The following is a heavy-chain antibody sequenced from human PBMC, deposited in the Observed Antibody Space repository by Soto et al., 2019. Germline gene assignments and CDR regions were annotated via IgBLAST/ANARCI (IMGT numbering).Heavy chain of an antibody. D-gene: IGHD6-13*01. CDR3: ARRERAAGTDWWFDP. J-gene: IGHJ5*02. Sequence: QLQLQESGPGLVKPSETLSLTCTVSGGSISSSSFHWGWIRQPPGKGLEWIGSIYYSGSTYYSPSRKSRVTRSVVTSKNPFSLKLSSVTAADTAVYYCARRERAAGTDWWFDPWGQGTLVTVSS. CDR2: IYYSGST. CDR1: GGSISSSSFH. V-gene: IGHV4-39*01.